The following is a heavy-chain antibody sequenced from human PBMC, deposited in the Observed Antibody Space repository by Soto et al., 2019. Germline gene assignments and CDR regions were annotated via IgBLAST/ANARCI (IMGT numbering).Heavy chain of an antibody. CDR3: ARVTAHLPDY. CDR1: GFNFSSYE. D-gene: IGHD5-18*01. CDR2: ISSSGRTI. V-gene: IGHV3-48*03. Sequence: EVQLVESGGGLVQPGGSLRLSCAASGFNFSSYEMNWVRQAPGKGLEWVSYISSSGRTIYYADSVKGRFTISRDNAKNSLYLQMNSLRAEDTAVDYCARVTAHLPDYWGQGTLVTVSS. J-gene: IGHJ4*02.